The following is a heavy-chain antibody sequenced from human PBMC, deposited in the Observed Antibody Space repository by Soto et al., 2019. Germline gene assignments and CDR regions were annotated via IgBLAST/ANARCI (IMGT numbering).Heavy chain of an antibody. J-gene: IGHJ4*02. V-gene: IGHV3-23*01. CDR2: ISGSGGST. D-gene: IGHD3-22*01. CDR3: ATHHYDSSGYYYSPFDY. Sequence: PGGSLRLSCAASGFTFSSYAMSWVRQAPGKGLEWVSAISGSGGSTYYADSVKGRFTISRDNSKNTLYLQMNSLRAEDTAVYYCATHHYDSSGYYYSPFDYWGQGTLVTVSS. CDR1: GFTFSSYA.